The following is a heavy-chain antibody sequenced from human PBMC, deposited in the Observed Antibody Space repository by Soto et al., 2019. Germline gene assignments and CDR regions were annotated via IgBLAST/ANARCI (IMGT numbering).Heavy chain of an antibody. D-gene: IGHD3-3*01. Sequence: ASSVKVSCKASGFTFTSSAVQWVRQARGQRLEWIGWIVVGSGNTNYAQKFQERVTITRDMSTSTAYMELSSLRSEDTAVYYCAAACQRGYYVGMEVWGQGTTVTV. CDR1: GFTFTSSA. CDR2: IVVGSGNT. CDR3: AAACQRGYYVGMEV. J-gene: IGHJ6*02. V-gene: IGHV1-58*01.